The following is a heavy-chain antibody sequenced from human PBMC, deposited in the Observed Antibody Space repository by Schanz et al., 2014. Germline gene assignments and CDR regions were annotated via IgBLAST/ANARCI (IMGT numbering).Heavy chain of an antibody. J-gene: IGHJ4*02. CDR1: GYTFTGYY. CDR2: INPNSGTT. CDR3: ARGRTFDY. Sequence: QVQLVQSGAEVKKPGASVKVSCKASGYTFTGYYMHWVRQAPGQGLEWMGWINPNSGTTNYAQKFQGWVTMTRDTSISTAYIELHILTSEDTAVYYCARGRTFDYWGQGTLVTVSS. V-gene: IGHV1-2*04.